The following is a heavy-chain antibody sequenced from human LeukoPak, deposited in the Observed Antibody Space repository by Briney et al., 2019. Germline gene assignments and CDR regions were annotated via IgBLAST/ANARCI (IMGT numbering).Heavy chain of an antibody. CDR2: ISYDGSNK. D-gene: IGHD2-2*02. J-gene: IGHJ4*02. V-gene: IGHV3-30*03. Sequence: PGGSLRLSRAASGFTFSSYGMHWVRQAPGKGLEWVAVISYDGSNKYYADSVKGRFTISRDNSKNTLYLQMNSLRAEDTAVYYCARGFYNGIGHHFDYWGESTVVPVSS. CDR1: GFTFSSYG. CDR3: ARGFYNGIGHHFDY.